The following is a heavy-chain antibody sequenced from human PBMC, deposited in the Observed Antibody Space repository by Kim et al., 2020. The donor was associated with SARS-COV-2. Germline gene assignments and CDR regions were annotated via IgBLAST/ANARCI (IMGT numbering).Heavy chain of an antibody. CDR2: INAGNGNT. D-gene: IGHD2-15*01. CDR3: ARVTSVVVVGATLDY. V-gene: IGHV1-3*01. Sequence: ASVKVSCKASGYTFTNYALHWVRQAPGQRLEWMGWINAGNGNTKYSQKFQGRVTITRDTSANTAYMDLSSLRSEDTAVYYCARVTSVVVVGATLDYWGQGTLVTVSS. J-gene: IGHJ4*02. CDR1: GYTFTNYA.